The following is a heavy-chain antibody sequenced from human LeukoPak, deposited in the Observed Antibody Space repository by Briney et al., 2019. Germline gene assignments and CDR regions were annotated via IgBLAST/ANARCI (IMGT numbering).Heavy chain of an antibody. V-gene: IGHV4-59*01. CDR3: ARYKPPYCGGDCYSSAFDI. Sequence: SEALSLTCTDSGGSISSYYWSWIRQPPGNGLEWIGYIYYSGSTNYNPSLKSRVTISVDTSKNQFSLKLSSVTAADTAVYYCARYKPPYCGGDCYSSAFDIWGQGTMVTVSS. J-gene: IGHJ3*02. CDR1: GGSISSYY. CDR2: IYYSGST. D-gene: IGHD2-21*02.